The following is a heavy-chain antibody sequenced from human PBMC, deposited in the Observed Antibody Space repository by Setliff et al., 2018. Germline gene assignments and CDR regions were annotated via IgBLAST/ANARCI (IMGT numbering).Heavy chain of an antibody. CDR1: GYTLTGYY. V-gene: IGHV1-8*02. CDR3: ARRVGSVGIQLPDY. Sequence: GASVKVSCKASGYTLTGYYMHWVRQATGQGLEWMGWMNPNSGNTGYAQKFQGRVTMTRNTSISTAYMELSSLRSEDTAVYYCARRVGSVGIQLPDYWGQGTLVTVSS. D-gene: IGHD5-18*01. CDR2: MNPNSGNT. J-gene: IGHJ4*02.